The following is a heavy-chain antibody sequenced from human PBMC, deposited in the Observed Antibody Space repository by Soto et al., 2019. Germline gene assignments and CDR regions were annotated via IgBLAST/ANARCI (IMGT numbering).Heavy chain of an antibody. Sequence: WARQAQKQRLEWMGWINAGSGNTKYSQKFQGRITITRDTSASTVYMELSSVTAADTAVYYCASTKTYYDFWSASGGRDNWFDPWGQGTPVTVSS. CDR3: ASTKTYYDFWSASGGRDNWFDP. V-gene: IGHV1-3*01. J-gene: IGHJ5*02. D-gene: IGHD3-3*01. CDR2: INAGSGNT.